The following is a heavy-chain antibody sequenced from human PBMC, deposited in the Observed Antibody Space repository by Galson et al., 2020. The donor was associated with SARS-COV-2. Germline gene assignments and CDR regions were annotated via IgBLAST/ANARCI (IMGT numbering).Heavy chain of an antibody. CDR2: IIPILGIA. V-gene: IGHV1-69*10. Sequence: SVKVSCKASGGTFSSYAISWVRQAPGQGLEWMGGIIPILGIANYAQKFQGRVTITADKSTSTAYMGLSSLRSEDTAGYYCARASRAYSSSWYQYYYYYMDVWGKGTTVTVSS. CDR1: GGTFSSYA. J-gene: IGHJ6*03. D-gene: IGHD6-13*01. CDR3: ARASRAYSSSWYQYYYYYMDV.